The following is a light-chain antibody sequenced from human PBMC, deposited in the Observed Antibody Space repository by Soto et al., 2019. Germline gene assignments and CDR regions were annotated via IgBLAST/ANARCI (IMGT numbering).Light chain of an antibody. CDR3: QTWGTGIRV. CDR2: VNSDGSV. CDR1: SGHSNYA. J-gene: IGLJ1*01. Sequence: QPVLTQSPSASASLGASVKLTCTLSSGHSNYAIAWHQQQPEKGPRYLVKVNSDGSVRKGDGIPDRFSGSSSRAQRYLTISSLQSEDEADYYCQTWGTGIRVFGTGTKLTVL. V-gene: IGLV4-69*01.